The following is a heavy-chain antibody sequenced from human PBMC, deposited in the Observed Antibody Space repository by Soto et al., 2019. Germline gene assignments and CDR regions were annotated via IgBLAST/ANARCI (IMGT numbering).Heavy chain of an antibody. D-gene: IGHD6-13*01. CDR3: ARGRGSSSWYGGGYYGMDV. CDR1: GYTFTGYY. J-gene: IGHJ6*02. CDR2: INPNSGGT. Sequence: ASVKVSCKASGYTFTGYYMHWVRQAPGQGLEWMGWINPNSGGTNYAQKFQGWVTMTRDTSISTAYMELSRLRSDDTAVYYCARGRGSSSWYGGGYYGMDVWGQGTTVTV. V-gene: IGHV1-2*04.